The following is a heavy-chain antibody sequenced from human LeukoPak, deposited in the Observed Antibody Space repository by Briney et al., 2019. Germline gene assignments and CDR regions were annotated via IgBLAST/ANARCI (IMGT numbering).Heavy chain of an antibody. Sequence: GVPRRLSCAASGCTFADYSMHWVRQAPGKGLECISFISGDGTTTYYRDSVRGRFTISRDNSKNSLYLQLESLRADDTALYFCATSHGWSPDHWGQGTLVTVSS. D-gene: IGHD6-19*01. CDR3: ATSHGWSPDH. J-gene: IGHJ4*02. V-gene: IGHV3-43*02. CDR1: GCTFADYS. CDR2: ISGDGTTT.